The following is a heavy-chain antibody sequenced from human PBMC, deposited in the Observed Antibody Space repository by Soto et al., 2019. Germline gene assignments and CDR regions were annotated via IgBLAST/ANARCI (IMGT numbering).Heavy chain of an antibody. V-gene: IGHV1-69*02. CDR1: GGTFSRYT. Sequence: QVQLVQSGAEVKKPGSSVKVSCKTSGGTFSRYTINWVRQAPGQGLEWMGRIYPFLGVVNYAQKFKGRVTISAAKSTSTAYLELRSLISEDTAVFFCARSRGYEPAAADIWGQGTTVTVSS. CDR3: ARSRGYEPAAADI. J-gene: IGHJ3*02. CDR2: IYPFLGVV. D-gene: IGHD5-12*01.